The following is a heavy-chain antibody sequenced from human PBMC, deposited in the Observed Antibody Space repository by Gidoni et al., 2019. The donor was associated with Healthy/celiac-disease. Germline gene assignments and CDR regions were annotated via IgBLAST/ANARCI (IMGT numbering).Heavy chain of an antibody. D-gene: IGHD3-22*01. V-gene: IGHV3-48*02. CDR1: GFTFSSYG. CDR2: ISSSSSTI. Sequence: EVQLVASGGGLVQPGGSLRLSCAASGFTFSSYGMNWVRQAPGKGLEWVSYISSSSSTIYYADSVKGRFTISRDNAKNSLYLQMNSLRDEDTAVYYCARDQYYYDSSGYDYWGQGTLVTVSS. J-gene: IGHJ4*02. CDR3: ARDQYYYDSSGYDY.